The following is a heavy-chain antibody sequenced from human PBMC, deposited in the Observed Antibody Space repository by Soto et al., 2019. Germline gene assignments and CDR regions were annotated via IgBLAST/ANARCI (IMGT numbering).Heavy chain of an antibody. J-gene: IGHJ4*02. CDR2: ISAYNGNT. Sequence: ASVKVSCKASGYTFTSYGISWVRQAPGQGLEGMGWISAYNGNTNYAQKLQGRVTMTTDTSTSTAYMELRSLRSDDTSVYYCARDVVGATMGGFHYWGQGTLVTVSS. V-gene: IGHV1-18*01. CDR1: GYTFTSYG. CDR3: ARDVVGATMGGFHY. D-gene: IGHD1-26*01.